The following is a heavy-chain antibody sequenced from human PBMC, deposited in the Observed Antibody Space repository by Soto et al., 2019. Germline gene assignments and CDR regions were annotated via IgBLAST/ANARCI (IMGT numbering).Heavy chain of an antibody. CDR1: GYTFTSYG. CDR2: ISAYNGNT. D-gene: IGHD2-2*01. V-gene: IGHV1-18*01. J-gene: IGHJ6*02. Sequence: QVQLVQSGAEVKKPGASVKVSCKASGYTFTSYGISWVRQAPGQGLEWMGWISAYNGNTNYAQQLQGRVTMTTDTSTSTAYMELRSLRSDDTAVYYCARHTPLGYCSSTSCYLTHYYYYGMDVWGQGTTVTVSS. CDR3: ARHTPLGYCSSTSCYLTHYYYYGMDV.